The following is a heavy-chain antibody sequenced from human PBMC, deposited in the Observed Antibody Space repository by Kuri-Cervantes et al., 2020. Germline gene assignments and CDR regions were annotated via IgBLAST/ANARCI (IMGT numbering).Heavy chain of an antibody. V-gene: IGHV3-30-3*01. D-gene: IGHD3-3*01. CDR1: GFTFSSYA. J-gene: IGHJ4*02. CDR3: AKDSRYYDFWSGYSYDY. Sequence: GESLKISCAASGFTFSSYAMHWVRQAPGKGLEWVAVISHDGSNKYYADSVKGRFTISRDNSKNTLYLQMNSLRAEDTAVYYCAKDSRYYDFWSGYSYDYWGQGTLVTVSS. CDR2: ISHDGSNK.